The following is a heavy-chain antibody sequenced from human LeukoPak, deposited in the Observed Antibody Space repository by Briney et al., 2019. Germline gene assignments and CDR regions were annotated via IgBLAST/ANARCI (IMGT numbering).Heavy chain of an antibody. CDR2: ISYDGSNK. J-gene: IGHJ3*02. CDR1: GFTFSSYG. CDR3: AKGIYGGNYEVRRRHDAFDI. D-gene: IGHD4-23*01. V-gene: IGHV3-30*18. Sequence: PGRSLRLSCAASGFTFSSYGMHWVRQAPGKGLEWVAVISYDGSNKYYADSVKGRFTISRDNSKNTLYLQMNSLRAEDTAVYYCAKGIYGGNYEVRRRHDAFDIWGQGTMVTVSS.